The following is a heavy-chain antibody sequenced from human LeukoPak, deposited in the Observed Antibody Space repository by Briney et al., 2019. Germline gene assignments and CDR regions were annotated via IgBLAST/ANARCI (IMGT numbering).Heavy chain of an antibody. J-gene: IGHJ6*02. V-gene: IGHV4-34*01. D-gene: IGHD2-2*01. Sequence: SETLSLTCAVYGGSFSGYYWSWIRQPPGKGLGWIGEINHSGSTNYNPSLKSRVTISVDTSKNQFSLKLSSVTAADTAVYYCAREISTNLYYYYGMDVWGQGTTVTVSS. CDR3: AREISTNLYYYYGMDV. CDR2: INHSGST. CDR1: GGSFSGYY.